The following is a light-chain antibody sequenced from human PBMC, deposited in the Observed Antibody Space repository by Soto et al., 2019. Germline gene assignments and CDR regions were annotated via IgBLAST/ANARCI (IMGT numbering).Light chain of an antibody. CDR3: CSYAGPHLHYV. CDR2: DVS. Sequence: QCLLAQPRSVSGSPGQSVTISCTGTSSDVGAYKFASWYQQHPGKAPKLVIFDVSYRPSGVPARFSGSKSGNTASLTISGLQPEDEGDYYCCSYAGPHLHYVLGSGTKVTVL. CDR1: SSDVGAYKF. J-gene: IGLJ1*01. V-gene: IGLV2-11*01.